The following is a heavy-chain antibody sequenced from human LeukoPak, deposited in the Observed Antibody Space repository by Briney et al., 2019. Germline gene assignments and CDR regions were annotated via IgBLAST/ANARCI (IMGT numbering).Heavy chain of an antibody. J-gene: IGHJ5*02. V-gene: IGHV3-30*18. CDR3: AKARNWKYNWFDP. CDR2: ISYDGSNK. D-gene: IGHD1-1*01. Sequence: GGSLRLSCAASGFTFSSYGMHWVRQAPGKGLEWVAVISYDGSNKYYADSVKGRFTISRDYSKNTLYLQMNSLRAEDTAVYYCAKARNWKYNWFDPWGQGTLVTVSS. CDR1: GFTFSSYG.